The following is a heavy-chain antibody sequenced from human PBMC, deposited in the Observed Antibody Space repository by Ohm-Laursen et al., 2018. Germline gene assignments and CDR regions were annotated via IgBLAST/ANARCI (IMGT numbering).Heavy chain of an antibody. Sequence: PSQTLSLTCAVSGYSISSGYFWGWIRQPPGKGLEWIGTIYHSGSTYYNPSLKSRVTISVDTSKNQFSLKLSSVTAADTALYYCARGLWWLDPWGQGTLVTVSS. CDR1: GYSISSGYF. CDR3: ARGLWWLDP. V-gene: IGHV4-38-2*01. CDR2: IYHSGST. J-gene: IGHJ5*02.